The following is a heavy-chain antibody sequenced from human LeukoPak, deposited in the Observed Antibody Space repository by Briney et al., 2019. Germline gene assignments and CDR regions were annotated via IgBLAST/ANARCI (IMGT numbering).Heavy chain of an antibody. CDR2: IKSKTDGGTT. D-gene: IGHD3-10*01. V-gene: IGHV3-15*01. J-gene: IGHJ4*02. CDR1: GFTFSSYA. Sequence: GGSLRLSYAASGFTFSSYAMSWVRRAPGKGLEWGGRIKSKTDGGTTDYVAPVKGRFTISRDDSKNTLYLQMNSPKTEDTAVYYCSTDLEFSDKDDYWGQGTLVTVSS. CDR3: STDLEFSDKDDY.